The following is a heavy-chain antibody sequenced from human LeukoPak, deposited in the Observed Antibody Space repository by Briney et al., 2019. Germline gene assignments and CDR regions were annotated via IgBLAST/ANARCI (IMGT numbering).Heavy chain of an antibody. V-gene: IGHV1-2*02. D-gene: IGHD3-10*01. CDR3: ARDWAYYYGSGSYYAGGYFDY. CDR2: INPNSGGT. CDR1: GYTFTGYY. J-gene: IGHJ4*02. Sequence: ASVTVSCKASGYTFTGYYMHWVRQAPGQGLEWMGWINPNSGGTNYAQKFQGRVTMTRDTSISTAYMELSRLRSDDTAVYYCARDWAYYYGSGSYYAGGYFDYWGQGTLVTVSS.